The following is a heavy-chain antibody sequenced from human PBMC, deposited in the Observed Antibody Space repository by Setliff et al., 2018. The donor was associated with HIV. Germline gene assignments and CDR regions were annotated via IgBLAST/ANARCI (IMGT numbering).Heavy chain of an antibody. CDR1: GYTSTAFG. CDR3: VRGGYSGYDTGDAFDI. D-gene: IGHD5-12*01. V-gene: IGHV1-18*01. J-gene: IGHJ3*02. Sequence: ASVKVSCKASGYTSTAFGMNWLRQAPGQGPEWMGWISTYNGNTNYAQKFQGRVTMTTDTSTSTVYMELRSLRSDDTAVYYCVRGGYSGYDTGDAFDIWGQGTMVTVSS. CDR2: ISTYNGNT.